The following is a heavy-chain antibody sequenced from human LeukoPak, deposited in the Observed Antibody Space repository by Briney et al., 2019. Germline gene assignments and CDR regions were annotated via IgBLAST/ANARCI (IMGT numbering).Heavy chain of an antibody. Sequence: SETLSLTCTVSGGSLSSSSYYWGWIRQPPGKGLEWLGSIYYSGSTYYNPSLKSRVTISVDTSKNQFSLKLSSVTAANTAVYYCARHGSSLLWFGELPHFDYWGQGTLVTVSS. CDR3: ARHGSSLLWFGELPHFDY. D-gene: IGHD3-10*01. J-gene: IGHJ4*02. V-gene: IGHV4-39*01. CDR2: IYYSGST. CDR1: GGSLSSSSYY.